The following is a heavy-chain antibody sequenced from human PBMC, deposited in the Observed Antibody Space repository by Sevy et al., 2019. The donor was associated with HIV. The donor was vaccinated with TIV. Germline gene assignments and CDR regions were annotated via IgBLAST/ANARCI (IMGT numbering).Heavy chain of an antibody. CDR2: IKSKTDGGTT. CDR3: TADPTQIDSPIPHMVVVPAAMRNWFDP. V-gene: IGHV3-15*01. CDR1: GFTFSNAW. J-gene: IGHJ5*02. Sequence: GGSLRLSCAASGFTFSNAWMSWVRQAPGKGLEWVGRIKSKTDGGTTDYAAPVKGRFTISREDSKNTLYLQMNSLETEDTAVYYCTADPTQIDSPIPHMVVVPAAMRNWFDPWGQGTLVTVSS. D-gene: IGHD2-2*01.